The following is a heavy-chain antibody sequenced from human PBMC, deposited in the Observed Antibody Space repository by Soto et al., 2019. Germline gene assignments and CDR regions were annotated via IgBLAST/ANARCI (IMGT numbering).Heavy chain of an antibody. D-gene: IGHD6-19*01. J-gene: IGHJ4*02. V-gene: IGHV3-23*01. CDR1: GFTFNSYV. CDR3: AKALSSGSTDFDY. Sequence: EVRIMESGGGFLQPGGSQRLSCVASGFTFNSYVMSWVRQTPEKGLEWVSAISGSGWQTYYAQSVQGRFTISRDNAKNSLYLQMNSLRAEDTALYYCAKALSSGSTDFDYWGQGTLVTVSS. CDR2: ISGSGWQT.